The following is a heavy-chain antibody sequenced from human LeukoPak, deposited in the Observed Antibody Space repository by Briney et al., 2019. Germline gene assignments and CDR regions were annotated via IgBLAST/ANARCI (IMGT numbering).Heavy chain of an antibody. CDR3: ARAAVTTSRYFQH. D-gene: IGHD4-17*01. CDR2: IYNSGHT. J-gene: IGHJ1*01. Sequence: SETLSLTCTVSSGSISSSYWTWIRQPPGKGLEWIGYIYNSGHTNYNPSLKSRVTISEDTSKNQLSLKLSSVTAADTAVYYCARAAVTTSRYFQHWGQGTLVTVSS. V-gene: IGHV4-59*01. CDR1: SGSISSSY.